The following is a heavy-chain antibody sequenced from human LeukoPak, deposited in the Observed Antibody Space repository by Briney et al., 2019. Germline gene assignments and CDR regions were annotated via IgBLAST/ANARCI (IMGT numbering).Heavy chain of an antibody. CDR2: ISGSGNTI. CDR1: GFTFRSYG. J-gene: IGHJ4*02. Sequence: QPGGSLRLSCAASGFTFRSYGMSWIRQAPGKGLEWLSSISGSGNTIYYADSVKGRFIISRDNAKNSLYLQMNSLRAEDTAIFYCAREGLTGTPDYWGQGTLVTVSS. V-gene: IGHV3-48*04. CDR3: AREGLTGTPDY. D-gene: IGHD1-1*01.